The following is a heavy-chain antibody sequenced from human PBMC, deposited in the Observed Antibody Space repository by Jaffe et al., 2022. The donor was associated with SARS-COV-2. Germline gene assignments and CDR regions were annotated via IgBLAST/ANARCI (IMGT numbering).Heavy chain of an antibody. CDR1: GFTFDDYA. CDR2: ISWNSGSI. Sequence: EVQLVESGGGLVQPGRSLRLSCAASGFTFDDYAMHWVRQAPGKGLEWVSGISWNSGSIGYADSVKGRFTISRDNAKNSLYLQMNSLRAEDTALYYCAKDSTIFGVVIGSERPDYYYYGMDVWGQGTTVTVSS. J-gene: IGHJ6*02. CDR3: AKDSTIFGVVIGSERPDYYYYGMDV. D-gene: IGHD3-3*01. V-gene: IGHV3-9*01.